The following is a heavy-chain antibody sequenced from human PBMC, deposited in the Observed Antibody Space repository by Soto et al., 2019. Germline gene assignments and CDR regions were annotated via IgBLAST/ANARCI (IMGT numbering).Heavy chain of an antibody. J-gene: IGHJ4*02. CDR2: ISYDGSNK. D-gene: IGHD3-10*01. CDR1: GFTFSSYA. CDR3: ARERGRGFRGVTKTLRY. Sequence: QVQLVESGGGVVQPGRSLRLSCAASGFTFSSYAMHWVRQAPGKGLEWVAVISYDGSNKYYADSVKGRFTISRDNSKNTLYLQMNSLRAEDTAVYYCARERGRGFRGVTKTLRYWGQGTLVTVSS. V-gene: IGHV3-30-3*01.